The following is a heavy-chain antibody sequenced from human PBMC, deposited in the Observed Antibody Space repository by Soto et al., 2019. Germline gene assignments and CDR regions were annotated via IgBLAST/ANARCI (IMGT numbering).Heavy chain of an antibody. CDR2: INPSGGST. V-gene: IGHV1-46*01. Sequence: GASVKVSCKASGYTFTSYYMHWVRQAPGQGLEWMGIINPSGGSTSYAQKFQGRVTMTRDTSTSTVYMELSSLRSEDTAVYYCAGEGYSGYDYSYYGMDVWGQGTKVTVSS. J-gene: IGHJ6*02. CDR3: AGEGYSGYDYSYYGMDV. CDR1: GYTFTSYY. D-gene: IGHD5-12*01.